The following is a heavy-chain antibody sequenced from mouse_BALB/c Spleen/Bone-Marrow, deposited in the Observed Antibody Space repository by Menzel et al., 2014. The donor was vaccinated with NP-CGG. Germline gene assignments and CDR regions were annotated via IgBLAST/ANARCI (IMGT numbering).Heavy chain of an antibody. D-gene: IGHD2-1*01. CDR1: GYTFTDYY. CDR3: ARGIYYGNYFDY. Sequence: VQLQQSGPELVKPGASVKMSCKASGYTFTDYYMDWVKQSHGESFEWIGRVNPYNGGTSYNQKFKGKATLTVDKSSSTAXMELNSLTSEDSAVYYYARGIYYGNYFDYWGQGTTLTVSS. J-gene: IGHJ2*01. V-gene: IGHV1-19*01. CDR2: VNPYNGGT.